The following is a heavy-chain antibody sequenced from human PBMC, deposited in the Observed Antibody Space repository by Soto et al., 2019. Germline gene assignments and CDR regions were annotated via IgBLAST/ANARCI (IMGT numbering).Heavy chain of an antibody. CDR2: IIPILGIA. CDR3: ARDLEYCSSTSCSAFDY. V-gene: IGHV1-69*08. D-gene: IGHD2-2*01. J-gene: IGHJ4*02. Sequence: QVQPVQSGAEVKKPGSSVKVSCKASGGTFSSYTISWVRQAPGQGLEWMGRIIPILGIANYAQKFQGRVTITADKSTNTDYKELSSLRSEDTAVYYCARDLEYCSSTSCSAFDYWGQGTLVTVS. CDR1: GGTFSSYT.